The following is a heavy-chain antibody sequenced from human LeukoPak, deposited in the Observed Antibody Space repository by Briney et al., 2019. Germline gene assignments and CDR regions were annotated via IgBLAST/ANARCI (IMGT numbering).Heavy chain of an antibody. CDR3: ATNAGPGPDDAFDI. CDR1: GFTFSSYA. V-gene: IGHV3-23*01. J-gene: IGHJ3*02. Sequence: GGSLRLSCAASGFTFSSYAMSWVRQAPGKGLDWVSTISGSGGSTYYADSVKGRFTISRDNSKNTLYLQMNSLGAEDTAVYYCATNAGPGPDDAFDIWGQGTMVTVSS. CDR2: ISGSGGST.